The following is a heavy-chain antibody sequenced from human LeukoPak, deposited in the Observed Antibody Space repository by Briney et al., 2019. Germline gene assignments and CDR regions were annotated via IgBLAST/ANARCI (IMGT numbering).Heavy chain of an antibody. V-gene: IGHV1-69*13. CDR3: ARGSMVRGVIMFDY. Sequence: GASVKVSCKASGGTFSSYAISWVRQAPGQGLEWMGGIIPIFGTANYAQKFQGRVTITADESTSTAYMELSSLRSEDTAVYYCARGSMVRGVIMFDYWGQGTLVTVSS. J-gene: IGHJ4*02. CDR2: IIPIFGTA. CDR1: GGTFSSYA. D-gene: IGHD3-10*01.